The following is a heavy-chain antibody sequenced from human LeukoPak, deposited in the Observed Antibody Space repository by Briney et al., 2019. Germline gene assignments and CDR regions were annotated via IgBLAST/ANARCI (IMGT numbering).Heavy chain of an antibody. V-gene: IGHV3-64D*06. CDR1: GFTFSSYA. J-gene: IGHJ4*02. Sequence: GGSLRLSCSGSGFTFSSYAMHWVRQAPGKGLEYVSAITSNGGSTYYADSVKGRFTISRDNSKNTLYLQMSSLRADDTAVYYCVKKTTSWYYFDYWGQGTLVTVFS. CDR3: VKKTTSWYYFDY. D-gene: IGHD2-2*01. CDR2: ITSNGGST.